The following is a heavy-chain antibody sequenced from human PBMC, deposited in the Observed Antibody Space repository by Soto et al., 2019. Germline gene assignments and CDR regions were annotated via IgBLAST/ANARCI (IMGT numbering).Heavy chain of an antibody. CDR3: AKTNNIVVVPAAPGYAFDI. CDR1: GFTFSSYA. D-gene: IGHD2-2*01. Sequence: GGSLRLSCAASGFTFSSYAMIWVRQAPGKGLEWVSAISGSGGSTYYADSVKGRFTISRDNSKSTLYLQMNSLRAEDTAVYYCAKTNNIVVVPAAPGYAFDIWGQGTMVTVSS. V-gene: IGHV3-23*01. CDR2: ISGSGGST. J-gene: IGHJ3*02.